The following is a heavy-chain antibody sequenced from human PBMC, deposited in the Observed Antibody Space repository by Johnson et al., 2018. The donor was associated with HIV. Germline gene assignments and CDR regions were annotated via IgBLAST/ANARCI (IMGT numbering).Heavy chain of an antibody. CDR2: ISYDGSNQ. Sequence: QVQLVESGGGVVQPGRSLRLSCAASGFTFSTYAMNWVRQPPGRGLEWVAVISYDGSNQNYAESVKGRFTISRDNSKNTLSLQMNSLRPEDTAVYYCAKDSSSWYSTHAFDIWGQGTMVTVSS. CDR1: GFTFSTYA. D-gene: IGHD6-13*01. CDR3: AKDSSSWYSTHAFDI. J-gene: IGHJ3*02. V-gene: IGHV3-30-3*01.